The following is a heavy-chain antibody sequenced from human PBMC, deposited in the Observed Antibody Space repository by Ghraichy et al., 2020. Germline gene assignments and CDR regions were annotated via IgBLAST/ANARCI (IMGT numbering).Heavy chain of an antibody. D-gene: IGHD5/OR15-5a*01. CDR2: TYYRSKWYT. J-gene: IGHJ3*02. Sequence: SQTLSLTCAISGDSVSSNSAAWNWIRQSPSRGLEWLGRTYYRSKWYTDYAPSVKSRLIINADTSKNQFSLQLSSVTPEDTAVYYCARDPPYVYDTFDIWGQGAMVTVSS. V-gene: IGHV6-1*01. CDR3: ARDPPYVYDTFDI. CDR1: GDSVSSNSAA.